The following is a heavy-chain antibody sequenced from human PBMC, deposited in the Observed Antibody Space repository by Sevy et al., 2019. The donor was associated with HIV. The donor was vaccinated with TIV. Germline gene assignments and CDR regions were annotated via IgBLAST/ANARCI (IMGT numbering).Heavy chain of an antibody. Sequence: GGSLRLSCAASGFTFRTYGMHWVRQAPGKGLEWVTVISYHGSDKYYADSVKRRFTVSRDNSQNTLFLQMNSLRPEDTAVYYCARDMAVIYYYYGMDVWGQGTTVTVSS. CDR3: ARDMAVIYYYYGMDV. D-gene: IGHD6-19*01. V-gene: IGHV3-30*03. J-gene: IGHJ6*02. CDR2: ISYHGSDK. CDR1: GFTFRTYG.